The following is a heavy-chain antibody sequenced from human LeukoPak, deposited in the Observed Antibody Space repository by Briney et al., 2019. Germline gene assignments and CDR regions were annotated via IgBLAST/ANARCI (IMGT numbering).Heavy chain of an antibody. CDR2: TYYRSKWYN. J-gene: IGHJ4*02. D-gene: IGHD6-13*01. CDR3: ARGAAGAIDY. CDR1: GDSVSSNSAA. Sequence: SQTLSLTCALSGDSVSSNSAAWNWIRQSPSRGLEWLGRTYYRSKWYNYYGASVKSRITINPDTSKNQFSLHLNSVTPEDTAVYYCARGAAGAIDYWGQGTLVTVSS. V-gene: IGHV6-1*01.